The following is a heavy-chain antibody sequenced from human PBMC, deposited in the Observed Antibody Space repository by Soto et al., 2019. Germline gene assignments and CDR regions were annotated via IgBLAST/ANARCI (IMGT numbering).Heavy chain of an antibody. V-gene: IGHV1-18*01. D-gene: IGHD5-12*01. J-gene: IGHJ4*02. CDR3: ARKVATISFGDNSYYFDY. CDR1: GYTFTSYG. CDR2: ISAYNGNT. Sequence: GASVKVSCKASGYTFTSYGISWVRQAPGQGLEWMGWISAYNGNTNYVQKLQGRVTMSTDTSTSTVYMELRSLRSDDTALFYCARKVATISFGDNSYYFDYWGQGTLVTVSS.